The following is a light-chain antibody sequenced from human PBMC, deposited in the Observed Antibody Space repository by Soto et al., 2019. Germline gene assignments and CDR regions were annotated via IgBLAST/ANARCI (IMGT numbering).Light chain of an antibody. V-gene: IGKV4-1*01. CDR1: QSVLYSSNNNNY. CDR3: QQYDDWPS. Sequence: DIVMTQSPDSLAVSLCERATINCKSSQSVLYSSNNNNYLAWYQQKPGQPPKLLIYWASTRESGVPDRFSGSGSGTDFTLTISSLQAEDVAVYYCQQYDDWPSFGQGTKVDI. J-gene: IGKJ1*01. CDR2: WAS.